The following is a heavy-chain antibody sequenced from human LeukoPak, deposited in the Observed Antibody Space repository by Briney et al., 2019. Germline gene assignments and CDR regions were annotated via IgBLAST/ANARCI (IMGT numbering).Heavy chain of an antibody. V-gene: IGHV3-66*02. J-gene: IGHJ6*02. D-gene: IGHD1-14*01. CDR1: GFTVSSNY. CDR2: IYSGGST. CDR3: ARDPDSSSGMDV. Sequence: GGSLRLSCAASGFTVSSNYMSWVRQATGKGLEWVSVIYSGGSTYYADSVKGRFTISRDNSKNTLYLQMSSLRAEDTAVYYCARDPDSSSGMDVWGQGTTVTVSS.